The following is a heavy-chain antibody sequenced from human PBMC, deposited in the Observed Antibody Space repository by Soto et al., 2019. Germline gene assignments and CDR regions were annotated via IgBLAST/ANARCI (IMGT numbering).Heavy chain of an antibody. D-gene: IGHD1-7*01. CDR1: GFTFSSYW. Sequence: PGGSLRLSCAASGFTFSSYWMHWVRQAPGKGLVWVSRINSDGSSTSYADSVKGRFTISRDNAKSTLYLQMNSLRAEDTAVYYCARGYNWNYMFDPWGQGTLVTVSS. J-gene: IGHJ5*02. CDR2: INSDGSST. V-gene: IGHV3-74*01. CDR3: ARGYNWNYMFDP.